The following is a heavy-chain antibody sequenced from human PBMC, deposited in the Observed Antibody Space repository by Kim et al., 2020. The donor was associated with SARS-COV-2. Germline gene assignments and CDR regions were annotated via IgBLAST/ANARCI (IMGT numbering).Heavy chain of an antibody. Sequence: VKGRFTISRDNSKNTLYLQMNSLRAEDTAVYYCAKDSGCYYDSSGYCCDYWGQGTLVTVSS. V-gene: IGHV3-23*01. CDR3: AKDSGCYYDSSGYCCDY. D-gene: IGHD3-22*01. J-gene: IGHJ4*02.